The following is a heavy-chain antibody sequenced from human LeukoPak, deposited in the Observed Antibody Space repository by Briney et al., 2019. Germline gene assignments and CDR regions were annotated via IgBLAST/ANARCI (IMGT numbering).Heavy chain of an antibody. CDR2: ISSSGSTI. CDR1: GFTFSSYE. CDR3: AKWGDYDVLTGYYVSDF. J-gene: IGHJ4*02. V-gene: IGHV3-48*03. D-gene: IGHD3-9*01. Sequence: RSGGSLRLSCAASGFTFSSYEMNWVRQAPGKGLEWVSYISSSGSTIYYADSVKGRFTISRDNAKNTLYLQMNSLRADDTAVHYCAKWGDYDVLTGYYVSDFWGQGTLVTVSS.